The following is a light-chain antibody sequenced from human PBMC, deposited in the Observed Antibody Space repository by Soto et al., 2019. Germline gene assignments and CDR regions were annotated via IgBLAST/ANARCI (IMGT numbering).Light chain of an antibody. J-gene: IGKJ4*01. CDR2: GAS. CDR1: QSLSNNF. Sequence: DIVLTQSPGTLSLSPGDRAALSCGASQSLSNNFLAWYQQKPGQAPRLLISGASSRATGIPDRFSGSGSGTDFTLTITRVEPEDFAVYYCQQYATSPLTFGGGTKVEIQ. CDR3: QQYATSPLT. V-gene: IGKV3-20*01.